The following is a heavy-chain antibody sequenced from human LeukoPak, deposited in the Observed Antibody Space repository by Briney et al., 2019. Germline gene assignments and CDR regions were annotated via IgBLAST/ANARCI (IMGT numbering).Heavy chain of an antibody. CDR1: GFTFSSYA. D-gene: IGHD2-15*01. V-gene: IGHV3-23*01. J-gene: IGHJ5*02. Sequence: GGSLRLSCAASGFTFSSYAMSWVRQAPGKGLEWVSGISGSGGSTYYADSVKGRFTISRDNSKNTLYLQMNSLRAEDTVVYYCAKLPIVVVVAATWWFDPWGQGTLVTVSS. CDR3: AKLPIVVVVAATWWFDP. CDR2: ISGSGGST.